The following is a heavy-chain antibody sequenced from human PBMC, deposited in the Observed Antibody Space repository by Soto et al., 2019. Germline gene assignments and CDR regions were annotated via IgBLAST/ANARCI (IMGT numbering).Heavy chain of an antibody. V-gene: IGHV1-18*01. CDR2: ISAYNGNT. CDR3: ARDVTIFGVVTDAFDI. J-gene: IGHJ3*02. Sequence: ASVKVSCKASGYTFTSYGISWLRQAPGQGLEWMGWISAYNGNTNYAQKLQGRVTMTTDTSTSTAYMELRSLRSDDTAVYYCARDVTIFGVVTDAFDIWGQGTMVTVSS. CDR1: GYTFTSYG. D-gene: IGHD3-3*01.